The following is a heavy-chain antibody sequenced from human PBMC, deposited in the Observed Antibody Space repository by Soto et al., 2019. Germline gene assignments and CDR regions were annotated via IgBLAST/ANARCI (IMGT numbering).Heavy chain of an antibody. CDR1: GFTFSSYG. D-gene: IGHD2-8*01. CDR3: AKVRIRMDLDY. CDR2: ISYDGSNK. J-gene: IGHJ4*02. V-gene: IGHV3-30*18. Sequence: GGSLRLSCAASGFTFSSYGMHWVRQAPGKGLEWVAVISYDGSNKYYADSVKGRFTISRDNSKNTLYLQMNSPRAEDTAGYYCAKVRIRMDLDYWGKGTLVTVSS.